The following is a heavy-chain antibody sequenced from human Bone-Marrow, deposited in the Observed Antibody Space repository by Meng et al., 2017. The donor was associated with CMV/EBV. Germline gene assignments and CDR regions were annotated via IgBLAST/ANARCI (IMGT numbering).Heavy chain of an antibody. D-gene: IGHD1-26*01. CDR3: AKDRKYSGSVFDF. CDR1: GFTFSSYG. Sequence: GESLKISCAASGFTFSSYGMHWVRQAPGKGLEWVAFIRYDGSNKYYADSVKGRFTISRDNSKNTLYLQMNSLRAEDTAVYYCAKDRKYSGSVFDFWGQGKLVTVSS. J-gene: IGHJ4*02. V-gene: IGHV3-30*02. CDR2: IRYDGSNK.